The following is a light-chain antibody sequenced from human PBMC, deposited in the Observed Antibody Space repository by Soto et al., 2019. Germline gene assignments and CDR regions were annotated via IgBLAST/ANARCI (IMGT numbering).Light chain of an antibody. J-gene: IGLJ1*01. V-gene: IGLV2-8*01. CDR1: SSDVGGYNY. CDR2: EVT. CDR3: ASYAGSNKV. Sequence: QSALTQPPSASGSPGQSVTISCTGTSSDVGGYNYVSWYQQHPGKAPKLMIYEVTKRPSGVPDRFSGSKSGNTASLTVSGLLAEDEAVYYCASYAGSNKVFGTGTKVTVL.